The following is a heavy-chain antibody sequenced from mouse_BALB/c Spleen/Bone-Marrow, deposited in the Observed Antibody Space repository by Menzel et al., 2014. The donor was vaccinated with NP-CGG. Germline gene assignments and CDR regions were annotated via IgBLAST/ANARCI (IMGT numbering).Heavy chain of an antibody. V-gene: IGHV5-12*02. D-gene: IGHD4-1*01. J-gene: IGHJ4*01. CDR1: GFTFSDYY. CDR2: ITKGGGST. CDR3: ARQLAYAMDY. Sequence: EVKLVESGGGLVQPGGSLKLSCATSGFTFSDYYMYWVRQTPEKRLERVAYITKGGGSTYYPDIVKGRFTISRGNAKNTLYLQMSRLKSEDTAMYYCARQLAYAMDYWGQAASVTVST.